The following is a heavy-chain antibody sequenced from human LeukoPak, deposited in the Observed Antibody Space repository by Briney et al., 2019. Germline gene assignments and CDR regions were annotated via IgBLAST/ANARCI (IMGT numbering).Heavy chain of an antibody. CDR2: IIPILGIA. CDR1: GGTFSSYA. V-gene: IGHV1-69*04. CDR3: AREEIAAAGTGSGWSDP. D-gene: IGHD6-13*01. J-gene: IGHJ5*02. Sequence: SVKVSCKASGGTFSSYAISWVRQAPGQGLEWMGRIIPILGIANYAQKFQGRVTITADKSTSTAYMELSSLRSEDTAVYYCAREEIAAAGTGSGWSDPWGQGTLVTVSS.